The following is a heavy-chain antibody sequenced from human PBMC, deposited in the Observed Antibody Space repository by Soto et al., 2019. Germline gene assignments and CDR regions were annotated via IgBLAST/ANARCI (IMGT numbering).Heavy chain of an antibody. CDR1: GGSISSYY. CDR2: MHNSGST. J-gene: IGHJ4*02. D-gene: IGHD3-3*01. Sequence: PSETLSLTCTDSGGSISSYYWSWIRQPPGKGLEWIGYMHNSGSTKYNPSLKSRVTISADTSKNQFSLKLSSVTAADSAVYYCARGHYDFWSGYFATIDYWGQGTLVTGSS. CDR3: ARGHYDFWSGYFATIDY. V-gene: IGHV4-59*08.